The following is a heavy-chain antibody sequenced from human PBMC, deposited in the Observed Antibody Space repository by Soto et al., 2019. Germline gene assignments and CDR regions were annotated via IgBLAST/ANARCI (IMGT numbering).Heavy chain of an antibody. D-gene: IGHD6-19*01. CDR3: AKGGCRGWKPKCDAFEI. V-gene: IGHV3-23*01. Sequence: EVQLLESGGGLVQPGGSLRLSCAASGFTFSSYAMSWVRQAPGKGLEWVSAISGSGGSTSYADSVKGRFTISRDNSKNTRYLQRNSLRAEDTAVYYGAKGGCRGWKPKCDAFEIWGQGTMGTVSS. J-gene: IGHJ3*02. CDR1: GFTFSSYA. CDR2: ISGSGGST.